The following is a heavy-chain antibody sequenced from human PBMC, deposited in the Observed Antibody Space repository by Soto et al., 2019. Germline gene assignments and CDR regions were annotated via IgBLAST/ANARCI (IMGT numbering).Heavy chain of an antibody. V-gene: IGHV2-5*02. CDR1: GFSLSTNGVG. CDR3: THKGGGDRILDF. D-gene: IGHD3-16*01. J-gene: IGHJ4*02. CDR2: IYWDDSK. Sequence: QITLKESGPTLVKPTQTLTLTCTFSGFSLSTNGVGVGWIRQPPGKALEWLALIYWDDSKEYSPSLRSRLTIPKDTSKIQVVLTMTNMDPVDKATYYCTHKGGGDRILDFWGQGTLVTVSS.